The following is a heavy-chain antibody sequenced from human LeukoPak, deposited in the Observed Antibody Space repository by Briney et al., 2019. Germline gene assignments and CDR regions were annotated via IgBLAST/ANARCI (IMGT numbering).Heavy chain of an antibody. CDR1: GFTFSNYG. Sequence: PGGSLRLSCAASGFTFSNYGMHWVRQAPGKGLEWVAVIWYDGSNKYYADSVKGRFTISRDNSKNTLYLQMNSLRAEDTAVYYCARSEAVAWSFDLWGRGTLVTVSS. J-gene: IGHJ2*01. CDR2: IWYDGSNK. V-gene: IGHV3-33*01. CDR3: ARSEAVAWSFDL. D-gene: IGHD6-19*01.